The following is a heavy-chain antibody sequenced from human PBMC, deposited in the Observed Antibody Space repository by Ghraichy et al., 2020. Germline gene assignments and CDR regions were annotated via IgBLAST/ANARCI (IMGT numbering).Heavy chain of an antibody. Sequence: GGSLRLSCAASGFTFSSYGMHWVRQAPGKGLEWEAVISYDGSNKYYADSVKGRFTISRDNSKNTLYLQMNSLRAEDTAVYYCAKDRVDIVSTSYFDYWGQGTLVTVSS. J-gene: IGHJ4*02. V-gene: IGHV3-30*18. CDR3: AKDRVDIVSTSYFDY. D-gene: IGHD5/OR15-5a*01. CDR2: ISYDGSNK. CDR1: GFTFSSYG.